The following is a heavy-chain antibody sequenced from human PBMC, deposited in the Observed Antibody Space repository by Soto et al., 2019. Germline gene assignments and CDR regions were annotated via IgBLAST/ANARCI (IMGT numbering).Heavy chain of an antibody. CDR3: ARGVRD. J-gene: IGHJ4*02. D-gene: IGHD3-16*01. CDR1: GGSISSGGYH. CDR2: IYYSGST. Sequence: QVQLQESGPGLVKPSQTLSLTCTVSGGSISSGGYHWSWIRQHPGKGLEWIGYIYYSGSTSYNPSRKSRVTISEDTSKNQFSLKLSSVTAADTAVDFCARGVRDWGQGTLVTVSS. V-gene: IGHV4-31*03.